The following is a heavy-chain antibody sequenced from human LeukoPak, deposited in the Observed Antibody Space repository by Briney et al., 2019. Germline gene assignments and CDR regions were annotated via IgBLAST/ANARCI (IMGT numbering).Heavy chain of an antibody. CDR3: TKDMGGRRSYYLSAAFDI. CDR2: ISWNSGSI. CDR1: GFIFNDYG. Sequence: PGGSLRLSCAGSGFIFNDYGMHRVRQAPGKGLEWVSGISWNSGSICYADSVKGRFTISRDNARNSLYLQMNRLRDEDTALYYCTKDMGGRRSYYLSAAFDIWGQGTMVTVSS. J-gene: IGHJ3*02. D-gene: IGHD3-10*01. V-gene: IGHV3-9*01.